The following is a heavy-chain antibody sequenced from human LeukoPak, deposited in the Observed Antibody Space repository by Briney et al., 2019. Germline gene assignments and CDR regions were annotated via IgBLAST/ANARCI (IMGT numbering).Heavy chain of an antibody. CDR1: GFIFSSYE. V-gene: IGHV3-48*03. CDR3: ARDNYSGSRYFDH. D-gene: IGHD1-26*01. Sequence: TGGSLRLSCAASGFIFSSYEMSWVRQAPGKGLEWVSYISSSGRTMYYADSVKGRFTVSRDNAKNSLYLQMNGLRAEDTAIYYCARDNYSGSRYFDHWGQGTLVTVSS. J-gene: IGHJ4*02. CDR2: ISSSGRTM.